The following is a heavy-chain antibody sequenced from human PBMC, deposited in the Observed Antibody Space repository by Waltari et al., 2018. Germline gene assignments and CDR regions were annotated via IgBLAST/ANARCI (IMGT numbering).Heavy chain of an antibody. CDR2: IYYSGST. CDR3: AREKWNYLDY. CDR1: GGSISSHY. Sequence: QVQLQESGPGLVKPSETLSLTCTVSGGSISSHYWSWIRQPPGKGLEWIGYIYYSGSTNYNPSLKSRVTISVDTSKNQFSLKLSSVTAADTAVYYCAREKWNYLDYWGQGTLVTVSS. D-gene: IGHD2-8*01. J-gene: IGHJ4*02. V-gene: IGHV4-59*11.